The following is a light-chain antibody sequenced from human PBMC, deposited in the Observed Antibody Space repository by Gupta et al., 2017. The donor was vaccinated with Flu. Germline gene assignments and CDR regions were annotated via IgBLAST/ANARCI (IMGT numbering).Light chain of an antibody. CDR2: EVT. CDR1: SSDVGGYNY. Sequence: TSSDVGGYNYVSWYQQYPGKAPKVMIYEVTKRPSGVPDRFSGSKSDNTASLTVSGLQAEDEADYDCHSYAGNNNWVFGGGTKLTVL. CDR3: HSYAGNNNWV. V-gene: IGLV2-8*01. J-gene: IGLJ3*02.